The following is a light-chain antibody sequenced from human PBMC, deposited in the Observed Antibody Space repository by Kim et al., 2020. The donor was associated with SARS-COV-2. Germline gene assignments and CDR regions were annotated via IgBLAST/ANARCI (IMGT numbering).Light chain of an antibody. J-gene: IGKJ2*01. Sequence: SDSIGDRVTITCRASQSISDWLAWYQQKPGKAPKLLIYKASTLESGVPLRFSGSASGTEFTLTISSLQPDDFATYYCQQYSSYSYTFGQGTKLEI. CDR3: QQYSSYSYT. V-gene: IGKV1-5*03. CDR2: KAS. CDR1: QSISDW.